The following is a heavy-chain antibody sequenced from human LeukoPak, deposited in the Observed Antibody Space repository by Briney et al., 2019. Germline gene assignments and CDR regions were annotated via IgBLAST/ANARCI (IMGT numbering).Heavy chain of an antibody. V-gene: IGHV1-2*02. CDR2: INPNSGGT. CDR3: ARIFGSGSFYKY. Sequence: ASVKVSCKASGYTFTDYYMHWVRQAPGQGLEWMGWINPNSGGTDYAQKFQGRVTMTRDTSISTAYMELSRLRSDDTAVYYCARIFGSGSFYKYWGQGTLVTVSS. D-gene: IGHD3-10*01. CDR1: GYTFTDYY. J-gene: IGHJ4*02.